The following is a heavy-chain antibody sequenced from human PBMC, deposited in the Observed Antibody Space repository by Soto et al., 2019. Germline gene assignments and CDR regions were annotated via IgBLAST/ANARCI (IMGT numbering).Heavy chain of an antibody. CDR2: VFHSGST. CDR3: ARDHYHSVVQA. CDR1: GFSISNGFH. D-gene: IGHD3-22*01. Sequence: SETLSLTCVVSGFSISNGFHWGWIRQPPGKGLEWIGSVFHSGSTSYNPSLKSRVTMSVDTSKNQFSLRLSSVTAADTAIYYCARDHYHSVVQAWGQGTLVTVSS. J-gene: IGHJ5*02. V-gene: IGHV4-38-2*02.